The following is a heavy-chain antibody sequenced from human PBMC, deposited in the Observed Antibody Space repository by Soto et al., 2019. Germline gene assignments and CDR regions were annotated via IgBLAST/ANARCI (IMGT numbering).Heavy chain of an antibody. CDR2: INSDGSST. J-gene: IGHJ1*01. CDR1: GFTFSSYW. D-gene: IGHD3-22*01. V-gene: IGHV3-74*01. Sequence: GGSLRLSCAASGFTFSSYWMHWVRQAPGKGLVWVSRINSDGSSTSYADSVKDRFTISRDNAKNTLYLQMNSLRAEDTAVYYCAREGVATYYYDSSGYYFFQHWGQGTLVTVSS. CDR3: AREGVATYYYDSSGYYFFQH.